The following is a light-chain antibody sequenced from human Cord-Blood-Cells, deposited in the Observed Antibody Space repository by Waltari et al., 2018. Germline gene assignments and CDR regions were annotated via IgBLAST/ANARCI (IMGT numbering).Light chain of an antibody. CDR2: WAT. Sequence: DIVMTQSPDSLAVSLGARATINCKSSQSVLYSSNNKNYLAWYQQKTGQPPKLLIYWATTRESGVPDRFSGSGSGTDFTLTISSLQAEDVAVYYCQQYYSTPYTFGQGTKLEIK. CDR1: QSVLYSSNNKNY. V-gene: IGKV4-1*01. CDR3: QQYYSTPYT. J-gene: IGKJ2*01.